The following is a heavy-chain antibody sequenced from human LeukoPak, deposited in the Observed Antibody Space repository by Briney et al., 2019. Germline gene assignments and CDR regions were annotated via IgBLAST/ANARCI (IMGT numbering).Heavy chain of an antibody. CDR2: IYYSGRT. J-gene: IGHJ5*02. V-gene: IGHV4-59*08. Sequence: GYIYYSGRTNYNPSLKSRVTISLDTSKNHFSLKLSSVTAADTAVYYCARLNWNYGPNWFDLWGQGTLVTVSS. CDR3: ARLNWNYGPNWFDL. D-gene: IGHD1-7*01.